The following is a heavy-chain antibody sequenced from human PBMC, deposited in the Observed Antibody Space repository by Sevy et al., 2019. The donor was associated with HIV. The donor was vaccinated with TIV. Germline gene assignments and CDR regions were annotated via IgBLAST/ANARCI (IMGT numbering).Heavy chain of an antibody. D-gene: IGHD2-2*01. J-gene: IGHJ6*02. CDR1: GFTFSSAW. CDR3: FTDPEYRCYDEEVINYYYYGMDV. CDR2: IKSEIDGGAI. V-gene: IGHV3-15*01. Sequence: GGSLRLSCAASGFTFSSAWMSWVRQAPGKGLEWVGRIKSEIDGGAIDYASPGKGRFSISIEDSKNTLYLQMKSLKTEDTAVYYCFTDPEYRCYDEEVINYYYYGMDVWGQGTTVTVSS.